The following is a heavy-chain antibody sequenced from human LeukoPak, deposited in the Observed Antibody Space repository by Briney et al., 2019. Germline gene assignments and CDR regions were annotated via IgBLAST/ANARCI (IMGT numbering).Heavy chain of an antibody. CDR1: GFTFSSYG. CDR2: IWYDGSNK. D-gene: IGHD6-13*01. Sequence: GSLRLSCAASGFTFSSYGMHWVRQAPGKGLEWVAVIWYDGSNKYYADSVKGRFTISRDNSKNTLYLQMNSLRAEDTAVYYCARGAFSAAGAAYYYYGMDVWGQGTTVTVSS. V-gene: IGHV3-33*01. J-gene: IGHJ6*02. CDR3: ARGAFSAAGAAYYYYGMDV.